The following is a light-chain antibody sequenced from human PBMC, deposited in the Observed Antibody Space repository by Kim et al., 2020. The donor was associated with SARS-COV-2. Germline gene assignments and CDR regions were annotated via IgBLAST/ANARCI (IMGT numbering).Light chain of an antibody. Sequence: SYELTQPPSVSVSPGQTASITCSGDKLGDKYACWYQQKSGQSPVLVIYQDDKRPSGIPERFSGSNSGSTATLTISGTQAMDEDDYYCQAWDSISVV. J-gene: IGLJ2*01. CDR1: KLGDKY. CDR3: QAWDSISVV. CDR2: QDD. V-gene: IGLV3-1*01.